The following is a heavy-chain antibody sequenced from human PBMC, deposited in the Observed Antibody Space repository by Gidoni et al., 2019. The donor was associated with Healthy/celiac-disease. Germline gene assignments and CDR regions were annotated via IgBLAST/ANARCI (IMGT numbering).Heavy chain of an antibody. J-gene: IGHJ6*02. Sequence: QVQLVQSGAEVSKPGSAVKVSCKASGYTLTSSANNWVRPSTGQGLEWMGWMDINTGNTGYAQTYQGRVTLTRTTSIRTAYMELSSLRSEDTAVYYCARGWLTTVSGYYYYGLDVWGQGTTVTVSS. D-gene: IGHD4-4*01. V-gene: IGHV1-8*01. CDR1: GYTLTSSA. CDR2: MDINTGNT. CDR3: ARGWLTTVSGYYYYGLDV.